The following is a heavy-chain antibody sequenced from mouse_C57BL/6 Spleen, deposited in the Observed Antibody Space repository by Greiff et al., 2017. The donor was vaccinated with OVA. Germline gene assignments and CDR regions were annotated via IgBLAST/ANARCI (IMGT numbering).Heavy chain of an antibody. CDR3: ARDRGAYGNAFDY. J-gene: IGHJ2*01. Sequence: EVKLVESGGGLVKPGGSLKLSCAASGFTFSSYAMSWVRQTPEKRLEWVATISAGGSYTYYPDNVKGRFTISRDNAKNNLYLQMSHLKSEDTAMYYCARDRGAYGNAFDYWGQGTTLTVSS. CDR2: ISAGGSYT. CDR1: GFTFSSYA. V-gene: IGHV5-4*01. D-gene: IGHD2-1*01.